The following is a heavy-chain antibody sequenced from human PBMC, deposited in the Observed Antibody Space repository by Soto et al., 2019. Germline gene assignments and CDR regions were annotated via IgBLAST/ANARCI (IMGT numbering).Heavy chain of an antibody. V-gene: IGHV3-23*01. CDR3: AKEGGYYYDSSGYLMHV. D-gene: IGHD3-22*01. CDR2: ISGSGGST. J-gene: IGHJ4*02. Sequence: GGSLRLSCAASGFTFSSYAMSWVRQAPGKGLEWVSAISGSGGSTYYADSVKGRFTISRDNSKNTLYLQMNSLRAEDTAVYYCAKEGGYYYDSSGYLMHVWGQGTLVTVSS. CDR1: GFTFSSYA.